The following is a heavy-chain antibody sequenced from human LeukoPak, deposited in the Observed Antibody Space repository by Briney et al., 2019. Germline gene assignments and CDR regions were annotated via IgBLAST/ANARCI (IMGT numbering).Heavy chain of an antibody. D-gene: IGHD1-14*01. CDR2: VHYGGTT. V-gene: IGHV4-39*07. CDR1: GDSVSSSSHY. Sequence: KPSETLSLTCTVSGDSVSSSSHYWVWIRQPPGKGLEWIGSVHYGGTTYNAPSFTGRVTVSVDMSMNQFSLKLNSVTAADTAIYFCARRGLTGEPRWGKGATITVSS. J-gene: IGHJ6*04. CDR3: ARRGLTGEPR.